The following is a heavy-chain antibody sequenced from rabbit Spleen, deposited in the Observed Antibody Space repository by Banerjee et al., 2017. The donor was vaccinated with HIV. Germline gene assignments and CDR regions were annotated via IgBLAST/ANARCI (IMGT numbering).Heavy chain of an antibody. CDR3: ARDPTNYNTPSYFDL. CDR2: IYTGDGNT. V-gene: IGHV1S45*01. Sequence: QEQLVESGGDLVKPEGSLTLTCTASGFSFDSSYWICWVRQAPGKGLEWIACIYTGDGNTYYASWAKGRFTISKTSSTTVTLQMTSLTAADTATYFCARDPTNYNTPSYFDLWGPGTLVTVS. J-gene: IGHJ4*01. CDR1: GFSFDSSYW. D-gene: IGHD7-1*01.